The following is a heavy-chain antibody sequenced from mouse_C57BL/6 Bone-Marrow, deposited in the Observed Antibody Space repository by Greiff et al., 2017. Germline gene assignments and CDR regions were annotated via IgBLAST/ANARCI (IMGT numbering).Heavy chain of an antibody. CDR1: GYTFTSYW. V-gene: IGHV1-69*01. Sequence: QVQLQQPGAELVMPGASVKLSCKASGYTFTSYWMHWVKQRPGQGLEWIGEIDPSDSYTNYNQKFKGKSTLTVDKSSSTAYMQLSSLTSEDSAVYYCAITTVVATRDWYFDVGGTGTTVTVSS. J-gene: IGHJ1*03. D-gene: IGHD1-1*01. CDR2: IDPSDSYT. CDR3: AITTVVATRDWYFDV.